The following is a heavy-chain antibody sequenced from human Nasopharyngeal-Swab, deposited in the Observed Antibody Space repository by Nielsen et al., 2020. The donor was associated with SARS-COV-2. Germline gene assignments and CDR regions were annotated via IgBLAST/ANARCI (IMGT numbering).Heavy chain of an antibody. V-gene: IGHV3-9*01. CDR1: GFTFDDHA. CDR3: AKDKGRGISPVEGSLDI. Sequence: LRLSCAASGFTFDDHAMHWVRQAPGKGLEWVSGIIWNGDSRGYADSVKGRFTISRDSAKKSLYLQMNSLRPDDTALYYCAKDKGRGISPVEGSLDIWGQGTMVTVSS. J-gene: IGHJ3*02. CDR2: IIWNGDSR. D-gene: IGHD4-23*01.